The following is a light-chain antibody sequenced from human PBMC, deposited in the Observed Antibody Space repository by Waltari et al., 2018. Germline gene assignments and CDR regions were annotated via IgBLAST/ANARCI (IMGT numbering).Light chain of an antibody. J-gene: IGKJ3*01. Sequence: DIQMTQSPSSLSASVGDRVTMTCRASQSISIYLNWYQQKPGKAPKLLIYATSTLQSGVPSRFSASGSGTDFTLTISSLQPEDFATYYCQQSYSTSIFTFGPGTKVDIK. CDR3: QQSYSTSIFT. V-gene: IGKV1-39*01. CDR2: ATS. CDR1: QSISIY.